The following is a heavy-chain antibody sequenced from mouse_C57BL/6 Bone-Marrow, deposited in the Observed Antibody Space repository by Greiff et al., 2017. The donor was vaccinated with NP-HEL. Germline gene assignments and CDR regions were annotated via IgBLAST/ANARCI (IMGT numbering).Heavy chain of an antibody. CDR3: ARNYYGSSYDEYYYAMDY. Sequence: QVQLQQSGAELVKPGASVKISCKASGYTFTDYYINWVKQRPGQGLEWIGKIGPGSGSTYYNEKFKGKATLTADKSSSTAYMQLSSLTSEDSAVYFCARNYYGSSYDEYYYAMDYWGQGTSVTVSS. D-gene: IGHD1-1*01. CDR2: IGPGSGST. CDR1: GYTFTDYY. V-gene: IGHV1-77*01. J-gene: IGHJ4*01.